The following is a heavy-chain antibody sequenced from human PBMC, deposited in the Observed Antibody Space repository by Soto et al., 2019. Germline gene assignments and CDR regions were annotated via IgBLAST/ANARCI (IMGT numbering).Heavy chain of an antibody. D-gene: IGHD3-16*02. CDR2: ISAYNGNT. Sequence: QVQLVQSGAEVKKPGASVKVSCKASGYTFTSYGISWVRQAPGQGLEWMGWISAYNGNTNYAQKLQGRVTMTTDTSTSTGYMGLRRLRFGDTAVYYCASGHRYDYYRIDVWGQGTTVTVSS. CDR3: ASGHRYDYYRIDV. V-gene: IGHV1-18*01. J-gene: IGHJ6*02. CDR1: GYTFTSYG.